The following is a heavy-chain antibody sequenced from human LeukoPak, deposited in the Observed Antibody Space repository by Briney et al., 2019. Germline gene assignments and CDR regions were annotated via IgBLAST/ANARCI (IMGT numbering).Heavy chain of an antibody. J-gene: IGHJ4*02. CDR3: ARALERGYFDWSLSH. CDR2: IYYSGNT. Sequence: SETLSLTCTVSGVSLTNYYWNWIRQPPGKGLEWIGYIYYSGNTNYNPSLNSRVTISVDTSKNQFSLKLSSVTAADTAVYYCARALERGYFDWSLSHWGQGTLVAVSS. V-gene: IGHV4-59*01. CDR1: GVSLTNYY. D-gene: IGHD3-9*01.